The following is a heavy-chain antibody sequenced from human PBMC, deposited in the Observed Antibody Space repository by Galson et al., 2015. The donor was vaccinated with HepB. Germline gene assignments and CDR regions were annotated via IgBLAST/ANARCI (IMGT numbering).Heavy chain of an antibody. V-gene: IGHV3-74*01. CDR1: GFTFSYTW. CDR2: IKGDGIST. D-gene: IGHD3-3*02. CDR3: ARGGPLGSYFDY. J-gene: IGHJ4*02. Sequence: SLRLSCAASGFTFSYTWMHWVRQAPGKGLVWLSRIKGDGISTIYADFVKGRFTISRDNAKNTVYLQMDSLRAEDTAVYFCARGGPLGSYFDYWGQGTLVIVSS.